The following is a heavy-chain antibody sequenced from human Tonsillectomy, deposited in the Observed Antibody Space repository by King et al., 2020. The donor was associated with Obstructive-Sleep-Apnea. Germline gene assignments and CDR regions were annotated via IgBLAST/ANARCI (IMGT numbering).Heavy chain of an antibody. J-gene: IGHJ4*02. V-gene: IGHV3-15*01. Sequence: VQLVESGGGLVKPGGSLRLSCAASGFTFSIAWMTWVRQAPGKGLERVGRIKSKNDGGTIDYPAPVKGRFIISRDDSKNTLYLQMNGLRTEDTGVYYCIAAVGYWGQGTLVTVSS. CDR2: IKSKNDGGTI. CDR1: GFTFSIAW. D-gene: IGHD4-23*01. CDR3: IAAVGY.